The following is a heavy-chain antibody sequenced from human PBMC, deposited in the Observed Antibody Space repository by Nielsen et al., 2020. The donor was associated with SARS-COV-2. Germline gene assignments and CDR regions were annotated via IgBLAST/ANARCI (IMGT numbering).Heavy chain of an antibody. D-gene: IGHD3-10*01. CDR2: ISSSSSYI. V-gene: IGHV3-21*01. Sequence: GGSLRLSCVASGFTFSSYNMNWVRQAPGKGLEWVSCISSSSSYIYYEDSVKGRFTISRDNAENSLYLQMNSLRAEDTAVYYCAAYYASGSYSSGSSNYYYYGKDVWGQGTMVTVSS. CDR1: GFTFSSYN. J-gene: IGHJ6*02. CDR3: AAYYASGSYSSGSSNYYYYGKDV.